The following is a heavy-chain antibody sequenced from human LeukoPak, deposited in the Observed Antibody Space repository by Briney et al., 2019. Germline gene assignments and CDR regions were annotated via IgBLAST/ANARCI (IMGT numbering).Heavy chain of an antibody. J-gene: IGHJ4*02. CDR3: ARQAAQTYDY. Sequence: SETLSLTCTVSGGSISSSSYYWGWIRQPPGKGLEWIGSIYYSGSTYYNPSLKSRVTISVDTSKNQFSLKLSSVTAADTAVYYCARQAAQTYDYWGQGTLVTVSS. CDR2: IYYSGST. V-gene: IGHV4-39*01. CDR1: GGSISSSSYY.